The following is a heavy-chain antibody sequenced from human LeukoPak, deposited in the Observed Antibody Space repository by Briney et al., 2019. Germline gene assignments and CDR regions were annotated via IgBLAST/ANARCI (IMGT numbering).Heavy chain of an antibody. Sequence: GGSLRLSSAASGFTVSSNYMSWVRQAPGKGLEWVSVIYSGGSTYYADSVKGRFTISRDNSKNTLYLQMNSLRAEDTAVYYCARDRRGYSYGWNAFDIWGQGTMVTVSS. D-gene: IGHD5-18*01. CDR1: GFTVSSNY. J-gene: IGHJ3*02. CDR2: IYSGGST. CDR3: ARDRRGYSYGWNAFDI. V-gene: IGHV3-53*01.